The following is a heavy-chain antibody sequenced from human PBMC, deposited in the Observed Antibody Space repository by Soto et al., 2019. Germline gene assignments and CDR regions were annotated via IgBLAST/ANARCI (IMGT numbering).Heavy chain of an antibody. CDR2: IYYSGST. Sequence: SETLSLTCTVSGGSVSIGAYYWTWIRQRPGKGLEWIGYIYYSGSTYYSPSLKSRLSISLDTSKNQFSLRLSSVTAADTAMYYCARARLRAVYAFDIWGQGTMVT. CDR1: GGSVSIGAYY. V-gene: IGHV4-31*03. J-gene: IGHJ3*02. CDR3: ARARLRAVYAFDI. D-gene: IGHD5-12*01.